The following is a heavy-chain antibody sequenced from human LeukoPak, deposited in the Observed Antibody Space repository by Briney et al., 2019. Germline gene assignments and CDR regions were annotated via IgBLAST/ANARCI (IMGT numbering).Heavy chain of an antibody. D-gene: IGHD3-10*01. J-gene: IGHJ1*01. Sequence: GGSLRLSCAASGFTFSSYSMNWVRQAPGKGLEWVSSISSSSSYIYYADSVKGRFTISRDNAKNSLYLQMNSLRAEDTAVYYCARDSFYGSGSYFNFQHWGQGTLVTVSS. CDR2: ISSSSSYI. CDR1: GFTFSSYS. CDR3: ARDSFYGSGSYFNFQH. V-gene: IGHV3-21*01.